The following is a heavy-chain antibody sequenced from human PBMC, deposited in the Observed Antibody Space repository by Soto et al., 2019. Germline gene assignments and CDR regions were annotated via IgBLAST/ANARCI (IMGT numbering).Heavy chain of an antibody. CDR1: GFAFSSSG. Sequence: QVQLVESGGGVVQPGRSLRLSCAASGFAFSSSGMHWVRKGPGKGLAWVAVILHDGSFQYYADSVKGRSTISRDNSKNTLFLEVNNLREDDTALYYCVKDSCGGTCYLDSWGQGTLVTVAS. V-gene: IGHV3-30*18. J-gene: IGHJ4*02. CDR3: VKDSCGGTCYLDS. CDR2: ILHDGSFQ. D-gene: IGHD2-15*01.